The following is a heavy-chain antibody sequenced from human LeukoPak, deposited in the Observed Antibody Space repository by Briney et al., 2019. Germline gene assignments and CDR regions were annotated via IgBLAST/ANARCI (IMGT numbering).Heavy chain of an antibody. Sequence: GGSLRLSCAASGFTFSSYAMSWVRQAPGKGLEWVSGISGSGGTYYADSVKGRFTISRDNSKNTLYLQMNSLRAEDTAVYYCAKESRSGSYRCFDYWGQGTLVTVSS. V-gene: IGHV3-23*01. CDR1: GFTFSSYA. CDR2: ISGSGGT. CDR3: AKESRSGSYRCFDY. D-gene: IGHD3-10*01. J-gene: IGHJ4*02.